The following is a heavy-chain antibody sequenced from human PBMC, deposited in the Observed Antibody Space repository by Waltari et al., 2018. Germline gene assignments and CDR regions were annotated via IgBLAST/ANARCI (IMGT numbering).Heavy chain of an antibody. CDR1: GFTFSSSW. CDR2: IKQDGSEK. J-gene: IGHJ4*02. V-gene: IGHV3-7*01. CDR3: AREGYSYGSEFDY. Sequence: EVQLVESGGGLVQPGGSLRLSCAASGFTFSSSWMSWVRRAPGKGLEWVANIKQDGSEKYYVDSVKGRFTISRDNAKNSLYLQMNSLRAEDTAVYYCAREGYSYGSEFDYWGQRTLVTVSS. D-gene: IGHD5-18*01.